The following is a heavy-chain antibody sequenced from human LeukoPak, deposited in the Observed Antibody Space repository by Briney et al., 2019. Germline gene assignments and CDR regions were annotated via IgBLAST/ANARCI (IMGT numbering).Heavy chain of an antibody. CDR2: IWYDGSNK. J-gene: IGHJ3*02. CDR3: ASPSSGQSFDI. Sequence: GGSLRLSCAASGFIFSGYGMNWVRQAPDKGLEWVAVIWYDGSNKYYEESVKGRFTISRDNSKNTLYLQMHSLRAEDTAVYYCASPSSGQSFDIWGQGTMVTVSS. D-gene: IGHD6-19*01. CDR1: GFIFSGYG. V-gene: IGHV3-33*01.